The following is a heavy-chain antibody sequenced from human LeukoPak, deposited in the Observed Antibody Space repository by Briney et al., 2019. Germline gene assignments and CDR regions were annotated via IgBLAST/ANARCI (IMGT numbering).Heavy chain of an antibody. CDR2: INHSGST. CDR3: ARGRGLRWLTGPRGPPYYFDY. J-gene: IGHJ4*02. CDR1: TFTFSNYA. V-gene: IGHV4-34*01. D-gene: IGHD4-23*01. Sequence: GSLRLSCAASTFTFSNYAMSWIRQPPGKGLEWIGEINHSGSTNYNPSLKSRVTISVDTSKNQFSLKLSSVTAAGTAVYYCARGRGLRWLTGPRGPPYYFDYWGQGTLVTVSS.